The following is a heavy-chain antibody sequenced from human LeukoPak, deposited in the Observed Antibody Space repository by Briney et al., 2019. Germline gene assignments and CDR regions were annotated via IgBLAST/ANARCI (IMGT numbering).Heavy chain of an antibody. Sequence: SQTLSLTCTVSGGSISSGCYYWSWIRQHPGKGLEWIGYIYYSGSTYYNPSLKSRVTISVDTSKNQFSLKLSSVTAADTAVYYCARSITIFGVGLDPWGQGTLVTVSS. V-gene: IGHV4-31*03. CDR2: IYYSGST. CDR1: GGSISSGCYY. CDR3: ARSITIFGVGLDP. D-gene: IGHD3-3*01. J-gene: IGHJ5*02.